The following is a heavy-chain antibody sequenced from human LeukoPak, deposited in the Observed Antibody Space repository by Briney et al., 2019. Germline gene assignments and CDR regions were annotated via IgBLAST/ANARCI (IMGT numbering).Heavy chain of an antibody. Sequence: GGSLRLSCAASGFTFSGYSMNWVRQAPGKGLEWVSYISSSSSTIYYADSVKGRVTISRDDGKNTLYLHMNSLRDDDTAVYYCATDQRYAFDYWGQGILVTVSS. J-gene: IGHJ4*02. V-gene: IGHV3-48*02. CDR1: GFTFSGYS. CDR2: ISSSSSTI. CDR3: ATDQRYAFDY. D-gene: IGHD3-9*01.